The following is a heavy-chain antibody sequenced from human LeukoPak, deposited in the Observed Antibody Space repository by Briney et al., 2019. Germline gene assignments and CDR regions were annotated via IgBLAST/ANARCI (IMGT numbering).Heavy chain of an antibody. V-gene: IGHV4-4*07. J-gene: IGHJ2*01. CDR2: IYTSGST. CDR3: ARDLGYSSGWTYWYFDL. Sequence: SETLSLTCTVSGGSISSYYWSWIRQPAGKGLEGIGRIYTSGSTNYNPSLKSRVTMSVDTSKNQFSLKLSSVTAADTAVYYCARDLGYSSGWTYWYFDLWGRGTLVTVSS. D-gene: IGHD6-19*01. CDR1: GGSISSYY.